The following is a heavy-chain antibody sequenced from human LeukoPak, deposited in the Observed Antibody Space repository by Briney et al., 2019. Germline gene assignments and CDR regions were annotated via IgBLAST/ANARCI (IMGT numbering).Heavy chain of an antibody. CDR3: ARRANWGYYTG. CDR2: IYYSGST. CDR1: GGSISSYY. Sequence: TSETLSLTCTVSGGSISSYYWSWIRQPPGKGLEWIGYIYYSGSTNYNPSLKSRVTISVDTSKNQFSLKLSSVTAADTAVYYCARRANWGYYTGWGQGTLVTVSS. D-gene: IGHD7-27*01. J-gene: IGHJ4*02. V-gene: IGHV4-59*01.